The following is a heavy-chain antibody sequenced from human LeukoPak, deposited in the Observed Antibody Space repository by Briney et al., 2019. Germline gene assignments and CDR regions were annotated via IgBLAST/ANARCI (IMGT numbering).Heavy chain of an antibody. CDR2: IYTSGST. D-gene: IGHD6-13*01. CDR1: GGSISSGSYY. V-gene: IGHV4-61*02. J-gene: IGHJ6*03. CDR3: ARRGYSSSWNYYYMDV. Sequence: TLSLTCTVSGGSISSGSYYWSWIRQPAGKGLEWIGRIYTSGSTNYNPSLKSRVTISVDTSKNQFSLKLSSVTAADTAVYYCARRGYSSSWNYYYMDVWGKGTTVTVSS.